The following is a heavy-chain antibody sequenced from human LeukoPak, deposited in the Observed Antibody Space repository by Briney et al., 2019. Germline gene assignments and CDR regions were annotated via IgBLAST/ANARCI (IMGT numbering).Heavy chain of an antibody. V-gene: IGHV3-30*04. J-gene: IGHJ5*02. CDR1: GFTFSSYA. CDR2: ISYDGSNK. D-gene: IGHD1-26*01. Sequence: GGSLRLSCAASGFTFSSYAMHWVRQAPGKGLEWVAVISYDGSNKYYADSVKGRFTISRDNSKNTLYLQMNSLRSEDTAVYYCARGRFYLGSYYVIEPFDPWGQGTLVTVSS. CDR3: ARGRFYLGSYYVIEPFDP.